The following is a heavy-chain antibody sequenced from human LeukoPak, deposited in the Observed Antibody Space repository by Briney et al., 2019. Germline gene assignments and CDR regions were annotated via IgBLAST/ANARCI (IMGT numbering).Heavy chain of an antibody. CDR3: ARDLPGDLRVSDAFDI. Sequence: SETLSLTCSVSSDSISGYYWSWLRQPPGKGLEWIGYIYYSGNTYYNPSLKSRVTISLDTSKNQFSLKLSSVTAADTAVYYCARDLPGDLRVSDAFDIWGQGTMVTVSS. V-gene: IGHV4-59*12. CDR1: SDSISGYY. J-gene: IGHJ3*02. D-gene: IGHD3-3*01. CDR2: IYYSGNT.